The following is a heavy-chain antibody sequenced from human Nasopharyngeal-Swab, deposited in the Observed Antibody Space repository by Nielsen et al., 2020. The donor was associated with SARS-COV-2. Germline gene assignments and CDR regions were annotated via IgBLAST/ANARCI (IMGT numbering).Heavy chain of an antibody. Sequence: SETLSLTCTVSGGSISSGDYYWSWIRQPPGKGLEWIGEINHSGSTNYNPSLKSRVTISVDTSKNQFSLKLSSVTAADTAVYYCARGGSSSWYYYYYGMDVWGQGTTVTVSS. V-gene: IGHV4-39*07. CDR1: GGSISSGDYY. D-gene: IGHD6-13*01. CDR2: INHSGST. J-gene: IGHJ6*02. CDR3: ARGGSSSWYYYYYGMDV.